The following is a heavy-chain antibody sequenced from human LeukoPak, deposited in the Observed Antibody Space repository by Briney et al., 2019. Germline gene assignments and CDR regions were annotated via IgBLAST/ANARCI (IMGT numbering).Heavy chain of an antibody. CDR3: ARGLVGYYAMDV. V-gene: IGHV3-21*01. CDR1: GFTFSSYT. D-gene: IGHD3-10*01. Sequence: PGGSLRLSCAASGFTFSSYTMNWVRQAPGKGLEWVSSISSSSNYIYYADSVKGRFTISRDNAKNSLYLQMNSLRVEDTAVYYCARGLVGYYAMDVWGQGTTVTVSS. J-gene: IGHJ6*02. CDR2: ISSSSNYI.